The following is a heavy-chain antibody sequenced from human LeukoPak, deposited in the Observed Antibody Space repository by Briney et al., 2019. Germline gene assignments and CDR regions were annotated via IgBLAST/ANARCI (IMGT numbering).Heavy chain of an antibody. CDR2: TYYRSKWYN. CDR3: ARDRTPPYYDILTGWDYYYYGMDV. J-gene: IGHJ6*02. Sequence: SQTLSLTCAISGDSVSSNSAAWNWTRQSPSRGLEWLGRTYYRSKWYNDYAVSVKSRITINPDTSKNQFSLQLNSVTPEDTAVYYCARDRTPPYYDILTGWDYYYYGMDVWGQGTTVTVSS. CDR1: GDSVSSNSAA. D-gene: IGHD3-9*01. V-gene: IGHV6-1*01.